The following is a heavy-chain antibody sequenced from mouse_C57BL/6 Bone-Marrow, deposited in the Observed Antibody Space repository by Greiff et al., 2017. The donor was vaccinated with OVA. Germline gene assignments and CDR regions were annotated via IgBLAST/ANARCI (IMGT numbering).Heavy chain of an antibody. D-gene: IGHD2-3*01. CDR3: AIYDGED. CDR2: IDPSDSYT. Sequence: QVQLQQSGAELVKPGASVKLSCKASGYTFTSYWMQWVKQRPGQGLEWIGEIDPSDSYTNYNQKFKGKATLTVDTSSSTAYMQLSSLTSEDSAVYYCAIYDGEDWGQGTLDTVSA. J-gene: IGHJ3*01. V-gene: IGHV1-50*01. CDR1: GYTFTSYW.